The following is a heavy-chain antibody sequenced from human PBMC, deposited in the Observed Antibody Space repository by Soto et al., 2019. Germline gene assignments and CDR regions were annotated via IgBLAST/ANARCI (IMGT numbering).Heavy chain of an antibody. D-gene: IGHD5-12*01. CDR2: IIPIFGTA. CDR1: GGTFSSYA. Sequence: GASVKVSCKASGGTFSSYAISWVRQAPGQGLEWMGGIIPIFGTANYAQKFQGRVTITADESTSTAYMELSSLRSEDTAVYYCARDLGDGYNPYYFDYWGQGTLVTVSS. J-gene: IGHJ4*02. CDR3: ARDLGDGYNPYYFDY. V-gene: IGHV1-69*13.